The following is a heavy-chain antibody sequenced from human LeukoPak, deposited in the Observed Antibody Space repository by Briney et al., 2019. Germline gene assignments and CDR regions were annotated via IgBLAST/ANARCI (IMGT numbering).Heavy chain of an antibody. D-gene: IGHD6-19*01. CDR3: AKVGIRILGSAHFDY. J-gene: IGHJ4*02. CDR2: IWYDGSNK. Sequence: GGSLRLSCAASGFTFSSYGMHWVRQAPGKGLEWVAVIWYDGSNKYYADSVKGRFTISRDNSKNTLYLQMNSLRAEDTAVYYCAKVGIRILGSAHFDYWGQGTLVTVSS. V-gene: IGHV3-33*06. CDR1: GFTFSSYG.